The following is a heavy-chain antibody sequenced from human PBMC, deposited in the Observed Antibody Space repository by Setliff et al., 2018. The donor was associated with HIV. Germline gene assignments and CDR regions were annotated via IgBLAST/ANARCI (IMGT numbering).Heavy chain of an antibody. D-gene: IGHD2-15*01. Sequence: GGSLRLSCAASGFTFSEYYMSWIRQAPGKGLEWVSAISAGGGSTYYAYSVKGRFTISRDNSKNTLYLQMNSLRAEDTAVYYCAKDQAVVTPRYDAFDIWGQGTMVTVSS. CDR3: AKDQAVVTPRYDAFDI. V-gene: IGHV3-23*01. CDR2: ISAGGGST. CDR1: GFTFSEYY. J-gene: IGHJ3*02.